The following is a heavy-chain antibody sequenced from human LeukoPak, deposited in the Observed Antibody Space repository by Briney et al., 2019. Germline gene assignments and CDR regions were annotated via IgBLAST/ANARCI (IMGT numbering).Heavy chain of an antibody. J-gene: IGHJ6*02. CDR2: INPNSGGT. D-gene: IGHD3-16*01. CDR3: ARDTEGELASNSYYYYGMDV. Sequence: ASVKVSCKASGYTFTGYYMHWVRQAPGQALEWMGWINPNSGGTNYAQKFQGWVTMTRDTSISTAYMELSRLRSDGTAVYYCARDTEGELASNSYYYYGMDVWGQGTTVTVSS. CDR1: GYTFTGYY. V-gene: IGHV1-2*04.